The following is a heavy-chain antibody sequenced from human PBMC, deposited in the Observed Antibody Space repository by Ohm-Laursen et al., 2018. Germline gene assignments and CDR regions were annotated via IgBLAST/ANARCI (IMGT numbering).Heavy chain of an antibody. J-gene: IGHJ4*02. D-gene: IGHD4-17*01. CDR3: TEGLDYGDYVFFDY. V-gene: IGHV3-49*03. CDR1: GFTFGDYA. CDR2: IRSKAYGGTT. Sequence: SLRLSCSASGFTFGDYAMSWFRQAPGKGLEWVGFIRSKAYGGTTEYAASVKGRFTISRDDSKSIAYLQMNSLKTEDTAVYYCTEGLDYGDYVFFDYWGQGTLVTVSS.